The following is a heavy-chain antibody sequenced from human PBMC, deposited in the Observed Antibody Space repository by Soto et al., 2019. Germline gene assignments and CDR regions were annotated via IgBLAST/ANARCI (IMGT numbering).Heavy chain of an antibody. CDR3: ARDDGIAASRGRVYYYYSGMDV. CDR1: GGSFSGYY. V-gene: IGHV4-34*01. J-gene: IGHJ6*02. Sequence: SETLSLTCAVYGGSFSGYYWSWIRQPPGKGLEWIGEINHSGSTNYNPSLKSRVTISVDTSKNQFSLKLSSVTAAETAVYYPARDDGIAASRGRVYYYYSGMDVWGQGTTVTVSS. CDR2: INHSGST. D-gene: IGHD6-6*01.